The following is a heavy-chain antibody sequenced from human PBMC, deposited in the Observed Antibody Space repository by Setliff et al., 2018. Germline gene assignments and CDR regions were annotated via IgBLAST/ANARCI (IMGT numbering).Heavy chain of an antibody. D-gene: IGHD5-12*01. Sequence: PSETLSLTCNVSADSISSSYDYWAWIRQPPGKGLEWIGSIYNSGGTYYNPSLKSRVSISVDTSKNQFSLKLSSVTAADTAVYYCARLGYRGDLDYWGQGTRVTVSS. CDR1: ADSISSSYDY. CDR3: ARLGYRGDLDY. CDR2: IYNSGGT. J-gene: IGHJ4*02. V-gene: IGHV4-39*01.